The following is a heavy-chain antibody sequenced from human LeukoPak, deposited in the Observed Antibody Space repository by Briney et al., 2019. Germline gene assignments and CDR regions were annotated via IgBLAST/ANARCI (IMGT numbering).Heavy chain of an antibody. V-gene: IGHV3-23*01. CDR1: GLPLRNYG. J-gene: IGHJ4*02. CDR2: ISDRGGST. Sequence: GGSLRLSCAVSGLPLRNYGMSGVRQAPGKGREGVADISDRGGSTNYADSVKGRSTISRDNPKTTLYLQMNSLRAEDTAVYFCAKRGVVIRVILVGFHKEAYYFDSWGQGALVTVSS. CDR3: AKRGVVIRVILVGFHKEAYYFDS. D-gene: IGHD3-22*01.